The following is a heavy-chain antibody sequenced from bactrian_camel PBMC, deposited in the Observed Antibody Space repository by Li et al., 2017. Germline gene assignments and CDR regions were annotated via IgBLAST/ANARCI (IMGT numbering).Heavy chain of an antibody. D-gene: IGHD2*01. CDR1: GYSRC. V-gene: IGHV3S57*01. Sequence: HVQLVESGGGSVQAGGSLRLSCSTSGYSRCMAWLRQVPGKEREGVVVIADDGTTRYANSVKGRFTISRDNAKNTLYLQMNSLKPEDSAMYYCAAGGHCYDYRFVNYWGQGTQVTVS. CDR2: IADDGTT. J-gene: IGHJ4*01. CDR3: AAGGHCYDYRFVNY.